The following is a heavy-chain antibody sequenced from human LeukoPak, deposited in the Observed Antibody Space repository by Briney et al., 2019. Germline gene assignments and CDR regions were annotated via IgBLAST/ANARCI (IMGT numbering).Heavy chain of an antibody. D-gene: IGHD3-3*01. V-gene: IGHV1-2*06. CDR1: GYTFTGYY. CDR3: ARDPDSITIFGVVTETISRY. J-gene: IGHJ4*02. Sequence: ASVKVSCKASGYTFTGYYMHWVRQAPGQGLEWMGRINPNSGGTNYAQKFQGRVTMTRDTSISIAYMELSRLRSDDTAVYYCARDPDSITIFGVVTETISRYWGQGTLVTVSS. CDR2: INPNSGGT.